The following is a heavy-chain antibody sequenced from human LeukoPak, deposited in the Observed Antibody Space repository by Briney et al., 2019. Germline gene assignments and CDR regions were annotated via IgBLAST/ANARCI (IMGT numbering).Heavy chain of an antibody. CDR3: ARDAGYGYDRFDY. D-gene: IGHD5-18*01. CDR2: IKEDGSDK. J-gene: IGHJ4*02. V-gene: IGHV3-7*01. CDR1: GFIFSSYW. Sequence: GGSPRLSCAASGFIFSSYWMAWVRQAPGKGLEWVANIKEDGSDKNYVESLKGRFTISRDNAKNSLYLQMDSLRAEDTAVYYCARDAGYGYDRFDYWGQGTQVTVSS.